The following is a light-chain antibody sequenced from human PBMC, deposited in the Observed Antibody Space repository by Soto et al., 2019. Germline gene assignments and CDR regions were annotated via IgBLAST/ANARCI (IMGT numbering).Light chain of an antibody. CDR3: QHSYGVPRT. J-gene: IGKJ1*01. Sequence: DIQVTQSPSSLSASVGDRVTITCRTSQSISTYFNWYQQKPGKAPKLLIYAASSLQSGVPSRFSGSGFGTDFTLTINGLQPEDSATYYCQHSYGVPRTFGQGTRVEIK. V-gene: IGKV1-39*01. CDR2: AAS. CDR1: QSISTY.